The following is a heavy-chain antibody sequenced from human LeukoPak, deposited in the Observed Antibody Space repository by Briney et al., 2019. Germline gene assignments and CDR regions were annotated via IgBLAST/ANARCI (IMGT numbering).Heavy chain of an antibody. Sequence: SETLSLTCTVSGGSISSGGYYWSWIRQHPGKGLEWIGYIYYSGSTYYNPSLKSRVTISVDTSKNQFSLKLSSVTAADTAVYYCARGFGGVVVPAAILHTDGWFDPWGQGTLVTVSS. J-gene: IGHJ5*02. V-gene: IGHV4-31*03. D-gene: IGHD2-2*01. CDR3: ARGFGGVVVPAAILHTDGWFDP. CDR1: GGSISSGGYY. CDR2: IYYSGST.